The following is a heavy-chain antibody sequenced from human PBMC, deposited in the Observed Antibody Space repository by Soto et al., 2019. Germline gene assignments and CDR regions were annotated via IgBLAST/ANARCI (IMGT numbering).Heavy chain of an antibody. CDR3: ARASTGDYLGYYYYYMDV. D-gene: IGHD4-17*01. CDR2: INHSGST. CDR1: GGSFSGYY. Sequence: PSETLSLTCAVYGGSFSGYYWSWIRQPPGKGLEWIGEINHSGSTNYNPSLKSRVTISVDTSKNQFSLKLSSVTAADTAVYYCARASTGDYLGYYYYYMDVWAKGTTVPVS. V-gene: IGHV4-34*01. J-gene: IGHJ6*03.